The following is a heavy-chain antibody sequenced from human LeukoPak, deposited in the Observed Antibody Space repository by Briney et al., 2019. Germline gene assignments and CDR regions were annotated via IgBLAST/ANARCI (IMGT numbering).Heavy chain of an antibody. CDR1: GFTYSASA. V-gene: IGHV3-73*01. D-gene: IGHD3-16*01. Sequence: GGALRLSCAASGFTYSASAMHWGRQASGKGLWWIGRIRNKANNYAAAYTASVEGSFTISRENSKNTAYLQMNSLKTEDTAVYYCTSGGPSPFDYWGQGTLVTVSS. J-gene: IGHJ4*02. CDR2: IRNKANNYAA. CDR3: TSGGPSPFDY.